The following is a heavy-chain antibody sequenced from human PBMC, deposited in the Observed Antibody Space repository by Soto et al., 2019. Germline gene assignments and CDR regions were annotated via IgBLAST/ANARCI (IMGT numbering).Heavy chain of an antibody. V-gene: IGHV3-74*01. J-gene: IGHJ4*02. D-gene: IGHD3-16*01. CDR1: GFTFSRYW. CDR3: ARLGFVGEGDF. CDR2: ISGDGVHT. Sequence: EVQLAESGGGLIQPGGYLRLSCATSGFTFSRYWIHWVRQAPGEGLVWVSRISGDGVHTDYAESVKGRFTVSRDIAKSTGYLQMHNLRAEDTAIYYCARLGFVGEGDFWGQGILVTVSS.